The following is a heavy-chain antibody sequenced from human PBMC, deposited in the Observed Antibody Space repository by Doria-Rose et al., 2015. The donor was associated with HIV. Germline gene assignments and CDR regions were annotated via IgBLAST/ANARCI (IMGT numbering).Heavy chain of an antibody. CDR1: GGSISHYY. V-gene: IGHV4-59*01. CDR3: ARVLSGTYDY. CDR2: IFYTVST. D-gene: IGHD1-26*01. Sequence: QVQLQESGPGLVKPSETLSLTCSVSGGSISHYYWSWIRQPPGKGLEYIGDIFYTVSTNYSRSLKSRVSISIDTSKNKFSLRLSSVTAADTAVYYCARVLSGTYDYWGQGTLVTVSS. J-gene: IGHJ4*02.